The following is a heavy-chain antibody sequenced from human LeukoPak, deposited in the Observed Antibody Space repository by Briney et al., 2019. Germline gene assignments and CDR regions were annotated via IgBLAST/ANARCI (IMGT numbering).Heavy chain of an antibody. CDR2: ISHDGSSE. D-gene: IGHD3-10*01. V-gene: IGHV3-30-3*01. CDR1: GFTFSSYV. CDR3: ARVPYVSGTFDY. Sequence: PGRPLRLSCAASGFTFSSYVIHWVRQAPGKGLEWVAVISHDGSSEHYADSVKGRFTISRDNSKNTLYLQMNSLRTEDTAVYYCARVPYVSGTFDYWGQGTLVTVSS. J-gene: IGHJ4*02.